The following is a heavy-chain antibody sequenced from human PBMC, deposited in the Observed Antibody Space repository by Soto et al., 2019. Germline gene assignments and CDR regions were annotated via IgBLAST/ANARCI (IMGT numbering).Heavy chain of an antibody. J-gene: IGHJ4*02. D-gene: IGHD5-12*01. CDR3: ARGPRRDGYNYLVY. CDR1: GGTFSSYA. CDR2: IIPIFGTA. Sequence: SVKVSCKASGGTFSSYAISWVRQAPGQGLEWMGGIIPIFGTANYAQKFQGRVTITADESTSTAYMELSSLRSEDTAVYYCARGPRRDGYNYLVYWGQGPLVTVSS. V-gene: IGHV1-69*13.